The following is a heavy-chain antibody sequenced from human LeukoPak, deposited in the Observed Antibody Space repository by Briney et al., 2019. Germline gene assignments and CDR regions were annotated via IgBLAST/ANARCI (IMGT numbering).Heavy chain of an antibody. V-gene: IGHV3-7*01. CDR2: IKQDGSEK. CDR1: EFTFRNYA. D-gene: IGHD3-22*01. Sequence: PGGSLRLSCAASEFTFRNYAMNWVRQAPGKGLEWVANIKQDGSEKYYVDSVKGRFTISRDNAKNSLYLQMNSLRAEDTAVYYCARDNYYDSSGYDYWGQGTLVTVSS. CDR3: ARDNYYDSSGYDY. J-gene: IGHJ4*02.